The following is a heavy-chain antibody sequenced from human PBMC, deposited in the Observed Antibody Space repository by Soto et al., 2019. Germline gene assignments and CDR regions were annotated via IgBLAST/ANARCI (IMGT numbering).Heavy chain of an antibody. Sequence: QVQLQESGPGLVKPSETLSLTCTVSGGSISSYYWSWIRQPPGKGLEWIGYIYYSGSTNYNPSLKSRVTISVDTYKNQVSLKLNSMTAADTAVYYCARHNYGSGSTYFDYWGQGTLVTVSS. CDR2: IYYSGST. CDR1: GGSISSYY. J-gene: IGHJ4*02. V-gene: IGHV4-59*08. CDR3: ARHNYGSGSTYFDY. D-gene: IGHD3-10*01.